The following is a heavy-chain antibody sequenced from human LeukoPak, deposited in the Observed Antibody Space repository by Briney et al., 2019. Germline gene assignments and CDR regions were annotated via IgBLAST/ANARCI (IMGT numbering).Heavy chain of an antibody. J-gene: IGHJ3*02. CDR2: IIPIFGIA. CDR3: ARVEGPYYYDSSGYQTGAFDI. Sequence: ASVKVSCKASGGTFSSYAISWVRQAPGQGLEWMVRIIPIFGIANYAQKFQGRVTITADKSTSTAYMELSSLRSEDTAVYYCARVEGPYYYDSSGYQTGAFDIWGQGTMVTVSS. D-gene: IGHD3-22*01. V-gene: IGHV1-69*04. CDR1: GGTFSSYA.